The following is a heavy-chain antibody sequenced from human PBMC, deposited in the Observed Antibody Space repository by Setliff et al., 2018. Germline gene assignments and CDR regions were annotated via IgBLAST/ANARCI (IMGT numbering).Heavy chain of an antibody. Sequence: SVKVSCKASGGTFSSYGISWVRQAPGQGLEWMGGTIPMFGTTNYARKFQGRVTIITDESTSTAYMQLSSLGSEDTAVYYCARLPKIVTGYYGSHYYYYMDVWGKGTTVTVSS. CDR3: ARLPKIVTGYYGSHYYYYMDV. CDR1: GGTFSSYG. J-gene: IGHJ6*03. V-gene: IGHV1-69*05. D-gene: IGHD3-9*01. CDR2: TIPMFGTT.